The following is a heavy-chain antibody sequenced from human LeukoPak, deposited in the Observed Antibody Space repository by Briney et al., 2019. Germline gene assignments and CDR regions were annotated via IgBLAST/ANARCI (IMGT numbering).Heavy chain of an antibody. Sequence: GGSLRLSCAASGFSFSSSWMHWVRQAPGKGLVWVSRINSDGSTTNYADSVKGRFTISRDNAKNTLYLQMNSPRAEDTAVYYCASYFRCSGATCYTNYWGQGTLVTVSS. CDR3: ASYFRCSGATCYTNY. J-gene: IGHJ4*02. CDR2: INSDGSTT. V-gene: IGHV3-74*01. D-gene: IGHD2-2*02. CDR1: GFSFSSSW.